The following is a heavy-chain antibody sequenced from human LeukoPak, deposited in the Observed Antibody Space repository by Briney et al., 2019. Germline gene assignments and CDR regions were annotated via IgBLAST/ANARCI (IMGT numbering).Heavy chain of an antibody. CDR3: AKDAKYFDGSGSLLFDY. D-gene: IGHD3-10*01. Sequence: PGGSLRLSCAASGFTFSSYAMSWVRQAPGKGLEWVSAISGSGGSTYYADSVKGRFTISRDNSKNTLYLQMNSLRAEDTAVYYCAKDAKYFDGSGSLLFDYWGQGTLVTVSS. J-gene: IGHJ4*02. CDR2: ISGSGGST. CDR1: GFTFSSYA. V-gene: IGHV3-23*01.